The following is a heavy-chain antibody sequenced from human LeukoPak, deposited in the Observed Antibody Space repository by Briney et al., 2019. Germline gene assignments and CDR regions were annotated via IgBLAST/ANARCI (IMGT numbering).Heavy chain of an antibody. CDR1: GFTFSSDW. J-gene: IGHJ4*02. CDR2: INSDGSTT. D-gene: IGHD2-15*01. Sequence: GGSLRLSCAASGFTFSSDWMQWVRHAPGKGRVRVSRINSDGSTTKYADSVRGRFTISRDNAKNTLYLQMNSLGAEDTAVYYCARDRYYSFDYWGQGTLVTVSS. CDR3: ARDRYYSFDY. V-gene: IGHV3-74*03.